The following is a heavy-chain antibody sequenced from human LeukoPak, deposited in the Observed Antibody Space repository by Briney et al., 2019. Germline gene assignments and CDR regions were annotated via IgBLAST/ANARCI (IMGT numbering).Heavy chain of an antibody. Sequence: PGGSLRLSCAASGFTFSSYWMHWVRHAPGKGLVWVSGISCDGSSINYADSVKGRFTISRDNAKNTLYLQMNSLRAEDTAMYYCARAVYYSNYLGYWGQGTLVTVSS. J-gene: IGHJ4*01. CDR2: ISCDGSSI. V-gene: IGHV3-74*01. CDR3: ARAVYYSNYLGY. CDR1: GFTFSSYW. D-gene: IGHD3-10*01.